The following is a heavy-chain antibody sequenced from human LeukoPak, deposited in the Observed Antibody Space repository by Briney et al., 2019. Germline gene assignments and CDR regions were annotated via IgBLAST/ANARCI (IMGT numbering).Heavy chain of an antibody. V-gene: IGHV4-39*01. CDR1: GDSISTSSYY. CDR2: IYYSGST. CDR3: ARRRHMVRGVIRGVWFDP. D-gene: IGHD3-10*01. Sequence: SETLSLTCSVSGDSISTSSYYWGWIRQPPGKGLEWIGTIYYSGSTYYNPSLTSRVTISVDTSKNQFSLKLSSVTAADTAVYYCARRRHMVRGVIRGVWFDPWGQGTLVTVSS. J-gene: IGHJ5*02.